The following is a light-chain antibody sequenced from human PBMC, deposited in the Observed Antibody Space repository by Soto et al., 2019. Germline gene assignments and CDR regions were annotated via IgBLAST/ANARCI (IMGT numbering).Light chain of an antibody. CDR3: QQYNSYSRLT. CDR2: DAS. Sequence: DTQMTQSPASLSASVGDRVTITCQASQDISKYVNWYQQRPGKAPKGLIYDASNLEPGVPSRFSGSGSGTHFSFTISSLQPEDIATYYCQQYNSYSRLTFGGGTKVEIK. CDR1: QDISKY. J-gene: IGKJ4*01. V-gene: IGKV1-33*01.